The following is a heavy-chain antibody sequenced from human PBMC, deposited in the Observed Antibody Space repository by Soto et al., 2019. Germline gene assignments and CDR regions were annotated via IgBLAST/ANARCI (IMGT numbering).Heavy chain of an antibody. V-gene: IGHV3-48*03. CDR3: ARGAYSGSYYGGRPDTFDI. J-gene: IGHJ3*02. Sequence: PGGSLRLSCSASGFTFSGYEMNWVRQAPGKGLEWVSYISHSGSTIYYADSVKGRFTISRDNAKNSLYLQMDSLRAEDTAVYYCARGAYSGSYYGGRPDTFDIWGQGTMVTVSS. CDR1: GFTFSGYE. D-gene: IGHD1-26*01. CDR2: ISHSGSTI.